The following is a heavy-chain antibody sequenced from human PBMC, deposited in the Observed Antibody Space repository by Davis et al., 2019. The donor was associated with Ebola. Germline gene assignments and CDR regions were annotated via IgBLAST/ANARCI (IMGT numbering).Heavy chain of an antibody. D-gene: IGHD3-3*01. CDR2: TYYNSKWYN. V-gene: IGHV6-1*01. J-gene: IGHJ3*02. CDR3: TRGWGRSGFDI. CDR1: ADSVSINNSG. Sequence: HSQTLSLTCAISADSVSINNSGWNWIRQSPSRGLEWLGRTYYNSKWYNDYAVSVKSRIIINPDTSKNQFSLQLNSVTPEDTAAYYCTRGWGRSGFDIWGHGTMVTVSS.